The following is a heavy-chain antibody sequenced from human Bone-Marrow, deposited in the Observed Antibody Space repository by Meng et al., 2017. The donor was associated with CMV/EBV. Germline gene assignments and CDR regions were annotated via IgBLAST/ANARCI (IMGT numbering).Heavy chain of an antibody. CDR1: GFSFSSYT. J-gene: IGHJ6*02. Sequence: GESLKISCAASGFSFSSYTIHWVRQAPGKGLEWVTLITYDGSNEFYADSVKGRFTISRDNSKNTLFLQMNSLRTEDTAVYYCATLHGRGWYGHARDVWGQGNTVNVAS. V-gene: IGHV3-30-3*01. CDR2: ITYDGSNE. CDR3: ATLHGRGWYGHARDV. D-gene: IGHD6-19*01.